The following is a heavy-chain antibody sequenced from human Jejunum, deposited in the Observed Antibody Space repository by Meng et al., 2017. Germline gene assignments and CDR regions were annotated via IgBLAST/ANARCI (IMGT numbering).Heavy chain of an antibody. CDR1: GYTFTGQY. D-gene: IGHD4/OR15-4a*01. Sequence: ASVKVSCKTSGYTFTGQYVHWVRRAPGQGLEWMGRINPVSGDTDYEKKFQGRVTMTRDTSISTAYMELSRVQSDDTAIYYCARDYYGAGVDYWGHGNQVNGAS. V-gene: IGHV1-2*06. CDR2: INPVSGDT. CDR3: ARDYYGAGVDY. J-gene: IGHJ4*01.